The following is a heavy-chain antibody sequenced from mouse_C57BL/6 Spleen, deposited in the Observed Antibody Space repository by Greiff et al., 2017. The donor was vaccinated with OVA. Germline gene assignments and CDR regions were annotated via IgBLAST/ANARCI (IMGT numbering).Heavy chain of an antibody. CDR2: IRPSASDT. J-gene: IGHJ3*01. Sequence: VQLQQSGAELVKPGASVKVSCKASGYTFTSYWMPWVKQRPGQGLEWIGRIRPSASDTNYNQKFKGQATLTVDKSSSTAYMQLSSLTSEDSAVYYGTIWGSSYETWFAYWGQGTLVTVSA. D-gene: IGHD1-1*01. V-gene: IGHV1-74*01. CDR3: TIWGSSYETWFAY. CDR1: GYTFTSYW.